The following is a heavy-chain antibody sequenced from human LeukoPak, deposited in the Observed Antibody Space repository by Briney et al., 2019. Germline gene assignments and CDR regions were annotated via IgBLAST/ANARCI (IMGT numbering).Heavy chain of an antibody. D-gene: IGHD2-2*01. CDR1: GGSISSGSYY. Sequence: SQTLSLTCTVSGGSISSGSYYWSWIRQPAGKGLEWIGRIYTSGSTNYNPSLKSRVTISVDTSKNQFSLKLSSVTAADTAMYYCARGRGYCSSTSCPRSFDYWGQGTLVTVSS. V-gene: IGHV4-61*02. CDR2: IYTSGST. CDR3: ARGRGYCSSTSCPRSFDY. J-gene: IGHJ4*02.